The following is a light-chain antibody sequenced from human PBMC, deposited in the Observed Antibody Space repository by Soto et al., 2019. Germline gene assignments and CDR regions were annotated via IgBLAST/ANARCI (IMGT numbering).Light chain of an antibody. CDR2: GAS. V-gene: IGKV3-20*01. Sequence: EIVLTQSPGTLSLSPGERATLSCRASQSVSSSYLAWYQQKPGQAPRLLIYGASSRATGIPDRFSGSGSGTDXTXTISRLEPEDFAVYYCQQYGSSPMYTFGQGTKLEIK. CDR3: QQYGSSPMYT. CDR1: QSVSSSY. J-gene: IGKJ2*01.